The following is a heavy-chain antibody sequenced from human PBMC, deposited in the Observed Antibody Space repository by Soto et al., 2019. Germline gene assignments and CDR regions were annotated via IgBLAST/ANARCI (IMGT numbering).Heavy chain of an antibody. CDR3: ASTVTIFGVVIPRHFDY. Sequence: GASVKVSCQDSGYTFTGYYMQWVRQAPGQGLEWMGGIIPIFGTANYAQEFQGRVTITADESTSTAYMELSSLRSEDTAVYYCASTVTIFGVVIPRHFDYWGQGTLVTVSS. D-gene: IGHD3-3*01. CDR1: GYTFTGYY. J-gene: IGHJ4*02. CDR2: IIPIFGTA. V-gene: IGHV1-69*13.